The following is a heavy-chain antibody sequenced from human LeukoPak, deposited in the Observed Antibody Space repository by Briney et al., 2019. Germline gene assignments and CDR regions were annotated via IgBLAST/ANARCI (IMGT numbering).Heavy chain of an antibody. D-gene: IGHD6-19*01. Sequence: PGGSLRLSCAASGFTFRYVWMSWVRQAPGKGLEWVSAISGSGGSTYYADSVKGRFTISRDNSKNTLYLQMNSLRAEDTAVYYCAKNDQWLVPYYFDYWGQGTLVTVSS. CDR3: AKNDQWLVPYYFDY. V-gene: IGHV3-23*01. J-gene: IGHJ4*02. CDR2: ISGSGGST. CDR1: GFTFRYVW.